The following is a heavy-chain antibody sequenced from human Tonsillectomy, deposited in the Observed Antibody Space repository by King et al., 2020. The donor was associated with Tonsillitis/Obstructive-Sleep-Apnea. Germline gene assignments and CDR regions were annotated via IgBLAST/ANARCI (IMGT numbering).Heavy chain of an antibody. V-gene: IGHV3-30*04. D-gene: IGHD5-24*01. CDR3: ARGEMATISPAFDI. Sequence: VQLVESGGGVVQSGRSRRLSCVASGVTFRHYAMHWVRQAPGKGLEWAALISYDGSDKYYADSVKGRFTISRDNSKNTLYLQMNFLRPEDTAVYYCARGEMATISPAFDIWGQGTMVTVSS. CDR1: GVTFRHYA. J-gene: IGHJ3*02. CDR2: ISYDGSDK.